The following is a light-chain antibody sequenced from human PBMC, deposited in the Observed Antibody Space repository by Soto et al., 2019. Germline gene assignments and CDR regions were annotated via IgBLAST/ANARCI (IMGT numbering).Light chain of an antibody. CDR1: LSVSSSY. Sequence: EIVLTQSPGTLSLSPGERATLSCRASLSVSSSYLAWYQQKPGQAPRLLIYGASSRATGIPDRFSGSGSGTDFTLTISRLEPEDFAVYYCQQCGSSWTFGQGTKVEIK. J-gene: IGKJ1*01. V-gene: IGKV3-20*01. CDR3: QQCGSSWT. CDR2: GAS.